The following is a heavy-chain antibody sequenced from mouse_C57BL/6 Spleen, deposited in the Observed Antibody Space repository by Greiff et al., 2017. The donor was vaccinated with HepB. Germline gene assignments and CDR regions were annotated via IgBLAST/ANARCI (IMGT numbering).Heavy chain of an antibody. J-gene: IGHJ3*01. Sequence: MESGGGLVKPGGSLKLSCAASGFTFSSYTMSWVRQTPEKRLEWVATISGGGGSTYYPDSVKGRFTISRDNAKNTLYLQMSSLRSEDTALYYCARHYYGNPWFAYWGQGTLVTVSA. CDR3: ARHYYGNPWFAY. CDR2: ISGGGGST. V-gene: IGHV5-9*01. D-gene: IGHD2-1*01. CDR1: GFTFSSYT.